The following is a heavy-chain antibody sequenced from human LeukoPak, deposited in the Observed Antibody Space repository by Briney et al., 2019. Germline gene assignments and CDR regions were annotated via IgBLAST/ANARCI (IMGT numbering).Heavy chain of an antibody. CDR2: IWYDGSNK. CDR1: GFTFSSYG. V-gene: IGHV3-33*06. Sequence: GGSLRLSCAASGFTFSSYGMHWVRQAPGKGLERVAVIWYDGSNKYYADSVKGRFTISRDNSKNTLYLQMNSLRAEDTAVYYCAKEGLGDYVWGSYRSSDAFDIWGQGTMVTVSS. CDR3: AKEGLGDYVWGSYRSSDAFDI. J-gene: IGHJ3*02. D-gene: IGHD3-16*02.